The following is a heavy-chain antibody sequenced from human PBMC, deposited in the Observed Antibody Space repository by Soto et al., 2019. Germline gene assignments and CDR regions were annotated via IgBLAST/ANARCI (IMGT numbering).Heavy chain of an antibody. CDR1: GYTFTSYA. D-gene: IGHD1-26*01. Sequence: GASVKVSCKASGYTFTSYAMYWVRQAPGQRLEWMGIINPSGGSTRYAQKFQGRVTMTRDTSTSTVYMELSSLRSEDTAVYYCARAIVGAWYGMDVWGQGTTVTVSS. J-gene: IGHJ6*02. CDR3: ARAIVGAWYGMDV. V-gene: IGHV1-46*01. CDR2: INPSGGST.